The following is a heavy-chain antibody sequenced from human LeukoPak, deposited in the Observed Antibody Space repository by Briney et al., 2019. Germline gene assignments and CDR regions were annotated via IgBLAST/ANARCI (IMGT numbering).Heavy chain of an antibody. CDR1: GGSISSSSYY. V-gene: IGHV4-39*01. CDR3: ARQQREHYDILTGYARVYGMDV. Sequence: SETLSLTCTVSGGSISSSSYYWGWIRQPPGKGLEWIGSIYYSGSTYYNPSLKSRVTISVDTSKTQFSLKLSSVTAADTAVYYCARQQREHYDILTGYARVYGMDVWGQGTTVTVSS. D-gene: IGHD3-9*01. J-gene: IGHJ6*02. CDR2: IYYSGST.